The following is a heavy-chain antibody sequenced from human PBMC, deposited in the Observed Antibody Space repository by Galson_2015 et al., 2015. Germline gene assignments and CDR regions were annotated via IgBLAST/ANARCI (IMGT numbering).Heavy chain of an antibody. CDR2: IYSGGST. CDR1: GFTVSSNY. J-gene: IGHJ3*02. V-gene: IGHV3-53*01. CDR3: ARESNYYDSSGYYYAFDI. Sequence: SLRLSCAASGFTVSSNYMSWVRQAPGKGLEWVSVIYSGGSTYYADSVKGRFTISRDNSKNTLYLQMNSLRAEDTAVYYCARESNYYDSSGYYYAFDIWGQGTMVTVSS. D-gene: IGHD3-22*01.